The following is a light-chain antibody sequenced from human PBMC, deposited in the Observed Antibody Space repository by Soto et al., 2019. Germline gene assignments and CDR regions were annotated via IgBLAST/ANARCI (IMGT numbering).Light chain of an antibody. CDR2: NNY. Sequence: QSVLTQPPSASGTPGQRVTISCSGSSSNIGSNYVYWYQQLPGTAPKLLIYNNYQRPSGVPDRFSGSKSGTSASLAISGLRSEDEADYYCAAWDDSLSGVVFGGGTKLTVL. V-gene: IGLV1-47*02. J-gene: IGLJ2*01. CDR1: SSNIGSNY. CDR3: AAWDDSLSGVV.